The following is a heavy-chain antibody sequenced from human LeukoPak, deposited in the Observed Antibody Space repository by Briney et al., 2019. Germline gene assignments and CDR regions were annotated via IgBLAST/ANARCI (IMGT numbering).Heavy chain of an antibody. CDR3: AKAVVAGCFDP. J-gene: IGHJ5*02. CDR1: GFTFSSYW. Sequence: QTGGSLRLSCAASGFTFSSYWMSWVRQAPGKGLEWVAVISYDGSNKYYADSVKGRFTISRDNSKNTLYLQMNSLRAEDTAVYYCAKAVVAGCFDPWGQGTLVTVSS. CDR2: ISYDGSNK. D-gene: IGHD6-19*01. V-gene: IGHV3-30*18.